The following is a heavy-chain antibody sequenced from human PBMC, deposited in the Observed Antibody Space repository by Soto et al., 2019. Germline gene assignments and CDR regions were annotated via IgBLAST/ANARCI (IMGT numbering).Heavy chain of an antibody. J-gene: IGHJ6*02. CDR2: IIPIFGTA. Sequence: SVKVSCKASGGTFSSYAISWVRQAPGQGLEWMGGIIPIFGTANYAQKFQGRVTITADESTSTVYMELSSLRSEDTAVYYCARANYDILTGSPPVGYYYYGMDVWGQGTTVTVSS. CDR1: GGTFSSYA. D-gene: IGHD3-9*01. CDR3: ARANYDILTGSPPVGYYYYGMDV. V-gene: IGHV1-69*13.